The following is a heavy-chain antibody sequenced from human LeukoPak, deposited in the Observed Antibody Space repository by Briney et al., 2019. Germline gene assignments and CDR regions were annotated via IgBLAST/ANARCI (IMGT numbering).Heavy chain of an antibody. D-gene: IGHD5-18*01. V-gene: IGHV1-46*01. Sequence: ASVNVSCKASGGTFSSYAISWVRQAPGQGLEWVGIINPSGGSTSYAQKFQGRVTMTRDTSTSTVYMELSSLRSEDTAVYYCARVGGYSYGYFDYWGQGTLVTVSS. CDR3: ARVGGYSYGYFDY. J-gene: IGHJ4*02. CDR2: INPSGGST. CDR1: GGTFSSYA.